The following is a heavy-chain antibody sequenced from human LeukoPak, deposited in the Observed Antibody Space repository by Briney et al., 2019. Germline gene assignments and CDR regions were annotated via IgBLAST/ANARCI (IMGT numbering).Heavy chain of an antibody. CDR3: VRDRDGYNGGDY. J-gene: IGHJ4*02. CDR2: ISAFSGNT. Sequence: ASVKVSCKASGYTFTSYGISWVRQAPGQGLEWMGRISAFSGNTNYAQNLQGRVTLTTDTSTSTAYMELRSLRSDDTAVYYCVRDRDGYNGGDYWGQGTLVTVSS. V-gene: IGHV1-18*01. D-gene: IGHD5-24*01. CDR1: GYTFTSYG.